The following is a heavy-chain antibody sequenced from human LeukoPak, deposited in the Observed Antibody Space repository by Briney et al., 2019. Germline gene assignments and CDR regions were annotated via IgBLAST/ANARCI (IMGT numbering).Heavy chain of an antibody. D-gene: IGHD3-22*01. J-gene: IGHJ5*02. Sequence: SQTLSLTCTVSGGSISSGDYYWSWIRQPPGKGLEWIGYIYYSGSIYYNSSLKSRVTISLDTSKNQFSLKLSSVTAADTAVYYCAMRTYYYDSSGPFNWFDPWGQGTLVTVYS. CDR2: IYYSGSI. V-gene: IGHV4-30-4*08. CDR1: GGSISSGDYY. CDR3: AMRTYYYDSSGPFNWFDP.